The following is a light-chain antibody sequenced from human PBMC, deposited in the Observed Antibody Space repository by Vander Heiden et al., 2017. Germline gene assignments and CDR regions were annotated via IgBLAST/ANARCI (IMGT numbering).Light chain of an antibody. Sequence: QSVLTQPPSVSAAPGHEVTISCSGSTSTIGNDYVCWYQKVPGTAPQLLIYDNNKRPSGIPDRFSGSKSGTSATLGITGLQTGDEADYYCATWDTSLSAWVFGGGTKLTVL. CDR1: TSTIGNDY. J-gene: IGLJ3*02. V-gene: IGLV1-51*01. CDR3: ATWDTSLSAWV. CDR2: DNN.